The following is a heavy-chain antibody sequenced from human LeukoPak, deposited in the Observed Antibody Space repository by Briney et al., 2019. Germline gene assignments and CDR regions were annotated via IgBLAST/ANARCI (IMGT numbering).Heavy chain of an antibody. CDR2: IYYSGST. J-gene: IGHJ5*02. CDR1: GGSISSSSYY. Sequence: PSETLSLTCTVSGGSISSSSYYWGWIHQPPGKGLEWIGCIYYSGSTYYNPSLKSRVTISVDTSKNQSSLKLSSVTAADTAVYYCALGVVTASTWFDPWGQGTLVTVSS. D-gene: IGHD3-3*01. CDR3: ALGVVTASTWFDP. V-gene: IGHV4-39*01.